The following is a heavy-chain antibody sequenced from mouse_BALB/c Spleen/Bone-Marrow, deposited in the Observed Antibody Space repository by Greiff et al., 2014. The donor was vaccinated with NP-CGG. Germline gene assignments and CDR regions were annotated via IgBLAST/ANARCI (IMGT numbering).Heavy chain of an antibody. Sequence: EVQLQQSVAEIVKPGASVKLSCTVSGFNIRDSYMNWVKQRPEQGLEWIGRIDPASSYLKYDPKLQDKATITVDTSSNTAYLHLSSLTSEDTAVYYCALDVGETTNFDYWGQGTTLTVSS. CDR3: ALDVGETTNFDY. CDR1: GFNIRDSY. J-gene: IGHJ2*01. CDR2: IDPASSYL. D-gene: IGHD2-1*01. V-gene: IGHV14-3*02.